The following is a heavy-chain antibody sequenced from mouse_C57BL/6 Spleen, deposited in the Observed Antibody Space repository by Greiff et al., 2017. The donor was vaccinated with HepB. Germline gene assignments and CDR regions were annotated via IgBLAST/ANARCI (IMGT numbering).Heavy chain of an antibody. V-gene: IGHV1-82*01. CDR1: GYAFSSSW. D-gene: IGHD6-1*01. CDR3: AREGPHAMDY. J-gene: IGHJ4*01. Sequence: VQLQQSGPELVKPGASVKISCKASGYAFSSSWMNWVKQRPGKGLEWIGRIYPGDGDTNYNGKFKGKATLTADKSSSTAYMQLSSLTSEDSAVYFCAREGPHAMDYWGQGTSVTVSS. CDR2: IYPGDGDT.